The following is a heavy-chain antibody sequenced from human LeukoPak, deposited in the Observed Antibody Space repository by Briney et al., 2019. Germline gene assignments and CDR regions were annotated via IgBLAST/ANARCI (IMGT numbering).Heavy chain of an antibody. CDR2: ISSSSSNI. CDR1: GFTFITYS. Sequence: GGSLRLSCAASGFTFITYSMNWVRQAPGKGLEWVSSISSSSSNIYYADSVKGRFTISRDNAKNSLYLQMNSLRDEDTAVYYCARDPDPSYCGGDCYGMDVWGQGTTVTVSS. J-gene: IGHJ6*02. V-gene: IGHV3-21*01. CDR3: ARDPDPSYCGGDCYGMDV. D-gene: IGHD2-21*01.